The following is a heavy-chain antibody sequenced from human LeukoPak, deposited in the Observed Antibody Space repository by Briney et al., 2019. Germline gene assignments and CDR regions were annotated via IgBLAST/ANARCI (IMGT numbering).Heavy chain of an antibody. CDR2: TYFGGTT. CDR3: ARDSEGDGYNFDT. CDR1: GFTFSIYA. D-gene: IGHD5-24*01. J-gene: IGHJ5*02. Sequence: GGSLRLSCAASGFTFSIYAMNWVRQAPGKELEWVSITYFGGTTYYADSVKGRFTISRDNSKNTLYLQMNSLRADDTAVYYCARDSEGDGYNFDTWGRGTLVTVSS. V-gene: IGHV3-53*01.